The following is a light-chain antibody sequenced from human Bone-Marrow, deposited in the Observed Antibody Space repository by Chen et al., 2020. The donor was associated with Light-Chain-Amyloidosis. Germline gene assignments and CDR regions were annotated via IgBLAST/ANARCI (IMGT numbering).Light chain of an antibody. CDR3: SSFTSSSSYV. CDR2: AVS. Sequence: QSALTQPASVSGSPGQSITISCTVTSGDVGTYNYVSWYQQHPGKAPKVMIYAVSNRPLGVSNRFSGSKSGNTTSLTISGLQAEDEADYYCSSFTSSSSYVFGPGTKVTVL. V-gene: IGLV2-14*01. J-gene: IGLJ1*01. CDR1: SGDVGTYNY.